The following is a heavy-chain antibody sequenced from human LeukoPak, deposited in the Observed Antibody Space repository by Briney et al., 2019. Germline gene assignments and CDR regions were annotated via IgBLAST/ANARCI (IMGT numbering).Heavy chain of an antibody. CDR3: AKRGHYSLNWYHYFDY. V-gene: IGHV3-30*18. CDR2: IASNGGSQ. CDR1: GFTFTTYG. J-gene: IGHJ4*02. D-gene: IGHD6-13*01. Sequence: GGSLRLSCAASGFTFTTYGLHWVRQAPGKGLEWVAAIASNGGSQYYADSVKGRFTISRDNSKNTLFLQMSSLRPNKTAVYYCAKRGHYSLNWYHYFDYWGQGTLVTVSS.